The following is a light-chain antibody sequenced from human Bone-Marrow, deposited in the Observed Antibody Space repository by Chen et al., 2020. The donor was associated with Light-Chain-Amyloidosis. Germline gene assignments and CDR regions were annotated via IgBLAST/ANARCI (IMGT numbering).Light chain of an antibody. CDR1: SSDIGGYDY. CDR2: DVN. CDR3: CAYAGTYTWL. V-gene: IGLV2-11*01. Sequence: QSALTQPHSVSGSPGQSVTISCTGTSSDIGGYDYVSWYQPYPGTAPKLIIYDVNKRPSGVPDRFSASKSANTASLTISGLQADDEAEYHCCAYAGTYTWLFGGGTRLTVL. J-gene: IGLJ3*02.